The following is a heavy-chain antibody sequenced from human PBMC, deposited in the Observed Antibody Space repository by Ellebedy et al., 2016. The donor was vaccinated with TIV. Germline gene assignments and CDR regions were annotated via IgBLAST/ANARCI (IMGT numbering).Heavy chain of an antibody. J-gene: IGHJ4*02. CDR2: IYSRGDT. V-gene: IGHV3-53*01. CDR3: AKDRVGVTVTPAAD. Sequence: GESLKISXAASGFTVGNNYMSWVRQAPGKGLEWVSLIYSRGDTAYADSVKGRFTISRDSSKNTLYLQMNSLRADDTAVYYCAKDRVGVTVTPAADWGRGTLVTVSA. D-gene: IGHD4-17*01. CDR1: GFTVGNNY.